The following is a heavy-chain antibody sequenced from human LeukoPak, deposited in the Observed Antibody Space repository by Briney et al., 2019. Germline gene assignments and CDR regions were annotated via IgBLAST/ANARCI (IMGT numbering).Heavy chain of an antibody. CDR1: GGSISSSSYY. V-gene: IGHV4-39*07. Sequence: PSETLSLTCTVSGGSISSSSYYWGWIRRPPGKGLEWIGSIYYSGSTYYNPSLKSRVTISVDTSKNQISLKLSSVTAADTAVYYCARDLYGDFWSGYFDNWGQGTLVTVSS. D-gene: IGHD3-3*01. CDR2: IYYSGST. J-gene: IGHJ4*02. CDR3: ARDLYGDFWSGYFDN.